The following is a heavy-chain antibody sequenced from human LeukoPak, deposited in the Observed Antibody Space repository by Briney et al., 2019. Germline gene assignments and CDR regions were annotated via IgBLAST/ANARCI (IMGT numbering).Heavy chain of an antibody. CDR3: AGGYDFWSGTRRMDV. CDR2: ISSSRSTI. V-gene: IGHV3-48*01. D-gene: IGHD3-3*01. Sequence: GGSLRLSCAASGFAFSTYSMHWVRQAPGKGLEWVSYISSSRSTIYYADSVKGRFTISRDDAKSALYLQMNSLRVEDTALYYCAGGYDFWSGTRRMDVWGQGTTVTVFS. J-gene: IGHJ6*02. CDR1: GFAFSTYS.